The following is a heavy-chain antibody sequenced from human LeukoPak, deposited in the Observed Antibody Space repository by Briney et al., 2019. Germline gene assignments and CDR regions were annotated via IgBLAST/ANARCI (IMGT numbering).Heavy chain of an antibody. CDR3: ARAGSSGWYAFDI. Sequence: GGSLRLSCAASGFTVSSNYMAWVRQAPGKGLEWVSVIYSGGNTYYADSVKGIFTISRDNSKNTLYLQMNSLRAEDTAVYYCARAGSSGWYAFDIWGQGAMVTVSS. D-gene: IGHD6-19*01. J-gene: IGHJ3*02. CDR1: GFTVSSNY. V-gene: IGHV3-66*01. CDR2: IYSGGNT.